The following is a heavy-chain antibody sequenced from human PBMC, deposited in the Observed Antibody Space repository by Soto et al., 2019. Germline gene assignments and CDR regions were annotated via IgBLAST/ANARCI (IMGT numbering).Heavy chain of an antibody. CDR1: GGPFSNDI. D-gene: IGHD5-12*01. V-gene: IGHV1-69*08. Sequence: QVQLVQSGAEVKKPGSSVKVSCKASGGPFSNDIITWVRQAPGQGLEWMGRIIPLLSTSTYAQKFQGRLTIPADRSTGTAYMELNSLRSEDTAVYYCARDSPIGSTFSGYDAIDYWGQGTLITVSS. CDR3: ARDSPIGSTFSGYDAIDY. CDR2: IIPLLSTS. J-gene: IGHJ4*02.